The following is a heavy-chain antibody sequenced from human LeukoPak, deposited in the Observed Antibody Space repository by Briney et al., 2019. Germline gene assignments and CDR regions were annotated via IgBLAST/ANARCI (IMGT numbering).Heavy chain of an antibody. J-gene: IGHJ4*02. CDR2: INHRGSS. CDR1: GDSFSAYF. CDR3: ARGSSFDGYCSAGACDAGYYDS. Sequence: SETLSLTCAVYGDSFSAYFWNWIRQAPGKPLEYIGEINHRGSSHYNPSLKTRVALSVDTSNNQISLMFTSVTAADTALYFFARGSSFDGYCSAGACDAGYYDSWGQGTPVTVSS. V-gene: IGHV4-34*01. D-gene: IGHD2-15*01.